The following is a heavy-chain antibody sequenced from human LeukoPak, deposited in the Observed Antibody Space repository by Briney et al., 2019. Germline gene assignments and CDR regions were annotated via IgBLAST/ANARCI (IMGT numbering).Heavy chain of an antibody. D-gene: IGHD2-21*02. J-gene: IGHJ4*02. CDR1: GGSISSYY. CDR3: AKDLEVAYCGGDCYSPLWY. Sequence: PSETLSLTCTVSGGSISSYYWSWIRQPPGKGLEWVSAISGSGGSTYYADSVKGRFTISRDNSKNTLYLQMNSLRAEDTAVYYCAKDLEVAYCGGDCYSPLWYWGQGTLVTVSS. V-gene: IGHV3-23*01. CDR2: ISGSGGST.